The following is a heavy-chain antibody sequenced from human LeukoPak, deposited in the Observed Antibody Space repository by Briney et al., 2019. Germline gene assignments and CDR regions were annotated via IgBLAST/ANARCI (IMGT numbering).Heavy chain of an antibody. CDR1: GGSISSGDYY. V-gene: IGHV4-30-4*08. D-gene: IGHD3-10*01. CDR2: IYYSGST. Sequence: SQTLSLTCTVSGGSISSGDYYWSWIRQPPGKGLEWIGYIYYSGSTYCNPSLKSRVTISVDTSKNQFSLKLSSVTAADTAVYYCARYKTFWFGGLRFDPWGQGTLVTVSS. J-gene: IGHJ5*02. CDR3: ARYKTFWFGGLRFDP.